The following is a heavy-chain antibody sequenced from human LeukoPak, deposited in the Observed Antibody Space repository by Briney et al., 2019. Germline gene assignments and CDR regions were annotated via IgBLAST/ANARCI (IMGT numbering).Heavy chain of an antibody. CDR2: IYYSGST. J-gene: IGHJ4*02. V-gene: IGHV4-31*03. CDR1: GGSISSGGYY. CDR3: ARAQPVPVVVPAALPFDY. D-gene: IGHD2-2*01. Sequence: SQTLSLTCTVSGGSISSGGYYWSWVRQHPGKGLEWIGYIYYSGSTYYNPSLKSRVTISVDTSKNQFSLKLSSVTAAETAVYYCARAQPVPVVVPAALPFDYWGQGTLVTVSS.